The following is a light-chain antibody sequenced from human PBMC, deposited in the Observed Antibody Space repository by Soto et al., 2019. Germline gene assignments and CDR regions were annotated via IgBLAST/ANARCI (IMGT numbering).Light chain of an antibody. CDR3: QHRSDSLT. CDR1: QSVSSS. V-gene: IGKV3-11*01. Sequence: IVLTQSTATLSLSPGERATLSCWASQSVSSSLAWYQKKPGQAPRLLIYDASNRAAGIPARFSVRGSGTDFTLTISGLEPEDFAVYCCQHRSDSLTFGEGTKVEMK. CDR2: DAS. J-gene: IGKJ4*01.